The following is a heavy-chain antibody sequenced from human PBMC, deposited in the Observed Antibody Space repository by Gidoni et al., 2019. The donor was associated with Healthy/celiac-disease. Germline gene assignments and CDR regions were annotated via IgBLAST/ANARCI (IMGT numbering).Heavy chain of an antibody. CDR2: IYYSGST. J-gene: IGHJ4*02. V-gene: IGHV4-39*01. CDR1: GGSISSSSYY. D-gene: IGHD6-19*01. CDR3: ARPGIAVAGTDVGDY. Sequence: QLQLQESGPGLVKPSETLSLTCTVSGGSISSSSYYWGLIRQPPGKGLEWIGSIYYSGSTYYNPSLKSRVTISVDTSKNQFSLKLSSVTAADTAVYYCARPGIAVAGTDVGDYWGQGTLVTVSS.